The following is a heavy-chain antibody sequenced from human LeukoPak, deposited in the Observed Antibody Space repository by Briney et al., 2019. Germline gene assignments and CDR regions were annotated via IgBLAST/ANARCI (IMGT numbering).Heavy chain of an antibody. J-gene: IGHJ5*02. CDR2: ISAYNGNT. Sequence: ASVKVSCKASGYTFTSYGISWVRQAPGQGLEWMGWISAYNGNTNYAQKRQGRVTMTTDTSTSTAYMELRSLSSDDTAVYYCARGDFSSYYDYVWGSYRDYNWFDPWGQGTLVTVSS. D-gene: IGHD3-16*02. CDR1: GYTFTSYG. CDR3: ARGDFSSYYDYVWGSYRDYNWFDP. V-gene: IGHV1-18*01.